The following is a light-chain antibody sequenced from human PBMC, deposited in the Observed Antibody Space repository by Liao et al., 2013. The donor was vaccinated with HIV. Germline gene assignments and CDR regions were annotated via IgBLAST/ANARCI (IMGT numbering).Light chain of an antibody. CDR1: KIGGKS. CDR2: YNS. CDR3: QVWESSSDYV. Sequence: SYELTQPPSVSVAPGQTARITCGGNKIGGKSVHWYQQKPGQSPVLVIYYNSDRPPGIPERFSGSNSGNTATLTISRVEAGDEADYYCQVWESSSDYVFGTGTKVTAL. J-gene: IGLJ1*01. V-gene: IGLV3-21*01.